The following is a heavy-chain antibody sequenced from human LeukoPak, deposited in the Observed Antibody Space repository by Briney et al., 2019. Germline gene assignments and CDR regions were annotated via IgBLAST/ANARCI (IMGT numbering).Heavy chain of an antibody. CDR1: GFTFSSFE. J-gene: IGHJ4*02. CDR3: AKGFRDTAMFLDD. Sequence: GGYLRLSCTASGFTFSSFEMNWVRLAPGKGLEWISCISGSGSTVYYADSVKGRFTISRDNAKNSLYLQMNSLRAEDTAVYYCAKGFRDTAMFLDDWGQGTLVTVSS. CDR2: ISGSGSTV. D-gene: IGHD5-18*01. V-gene: IGHV3-48*03.